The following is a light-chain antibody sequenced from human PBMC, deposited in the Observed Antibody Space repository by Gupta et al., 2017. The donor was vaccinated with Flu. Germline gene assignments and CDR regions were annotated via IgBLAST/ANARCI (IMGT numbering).Light chain of an antibody. CDR2: DAS. Sequence: ERATLSCRASQSVSSYLAWYQQKPGQAPRLLIYDASNRATGIPARFSGSGSGTDFTLTISILEPEDFAVYYCQQRSNWPPITFGQGTRLEIK. V-gene: IGKV3-11*01. CDR3: QQRSNWPPIT. CDR1: QSVSSY. J-gene: IGKJ5*01.